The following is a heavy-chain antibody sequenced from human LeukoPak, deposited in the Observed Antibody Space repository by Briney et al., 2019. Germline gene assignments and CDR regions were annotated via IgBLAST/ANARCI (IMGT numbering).Heavy chain of an antibody. Sequence: PGRSLRLSCAASGFTFSSYAMHWVRQAPGKGLEWVAVISYDGSNKYYADSVKGRFTISRDNSKNTLYLQMNSLRAEDTAVYYCARDSGGRWLQWSHAFDIWGQGTMVTVSS. CDR1: GFTFSSYA. V-gene: IGHV3-30-3*01. CDR2: ISYDGSNK. J-gene: IGHJ3*02. CDR3: ARDSGGRWLQWSHAFDI. D-gene: IGHD3-16*01.